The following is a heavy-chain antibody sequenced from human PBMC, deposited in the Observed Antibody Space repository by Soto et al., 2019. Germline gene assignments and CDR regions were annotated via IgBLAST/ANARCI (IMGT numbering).Heavy chain of an antibody. Sequence: SETLSLTCAVYGGSFSGYYWSWIRQPPGKGLEWIGEINHSGSTNYNPSLKSRVTISVDTSKNQFSLKLSSVTAADTAVYYCARKSETGYFDYWGQGTLVTVSS. D-gene: IGHD7-27*01. V-gene: IGHV4-34*01. CDR1: GGSFSGYY. J-gene: IGHJ4*02. CDR3: ARKSETGYFDY. CDR2: INHSGST.